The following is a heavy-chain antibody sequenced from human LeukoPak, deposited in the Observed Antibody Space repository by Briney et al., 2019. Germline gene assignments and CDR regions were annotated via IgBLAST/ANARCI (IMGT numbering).Heavy chain of an antibody. J-gene: IGHJ3*02. CDR3: AREYYDSSHAFDI. Sequence: TSETLSLTCAVYGGSFSGYYWSWIHQPPGKGLEWIGEINHSGSTNYNPSLKSRVTISVDTSKNQFSLKLSSVTAADTAVYYCAREYYDSSHAFDIWGQGTMVTVSS. CDR1: GGSFSGYY. V-gene: IGHV4-34*01. D-gene: IGHD3-22*01. CDR2: INHSGST.